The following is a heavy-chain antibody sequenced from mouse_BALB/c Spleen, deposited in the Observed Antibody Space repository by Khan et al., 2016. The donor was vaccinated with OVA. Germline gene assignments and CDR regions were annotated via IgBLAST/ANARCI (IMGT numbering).Heavy chain of an antibody. Sequence: QVQLKQSGAELVKPGASVKLSCKASGYTFTSYYIYWVKQRPGQGLEWIGRINPSNGGTYFNEKFESKATLTVDKSSSTAFMQVSSLTSEDSAVYYCTRSGWAAFAYWGQGTLVTVSA. V-gene: IGHV1S81*02. J-gene: IGHJ3*01. CDR1: GYTFTSYY. CDR2: INPSNGGT. CDR3: TRSGWAAFAY. D-gene: IGHD1-1*02.